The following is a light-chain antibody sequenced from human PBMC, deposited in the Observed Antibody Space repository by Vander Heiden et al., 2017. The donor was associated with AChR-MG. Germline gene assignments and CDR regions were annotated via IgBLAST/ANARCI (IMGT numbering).Light chain of an antibody. CDR3: QQYDNLLRNT. CDR1: QDIGNY. CDR2: DAS. J-gene: IGKJ2*01. Sequence: DVQVTQSPYSLSASVGDRLTSTCQASQDIGNYLNWYQQKPGKVPKLLIYDASYLATGVPARFSGGGSGTDFTFTISSLQPEDIATYYCQQYDNLLRNTFGQGTKVEIK. V-gene: IGKV1-33*01.